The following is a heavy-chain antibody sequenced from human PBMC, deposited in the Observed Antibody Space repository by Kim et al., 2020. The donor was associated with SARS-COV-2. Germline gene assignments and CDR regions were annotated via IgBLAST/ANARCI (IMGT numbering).Heavy chain of an antibody. V-gene: IGHV3-11*06. CDR3: ARDRDFWSGPYGMDV. D-gene: IGHD3-3*01. J-gene: IGHJ6*02. Sequence: SVKGRFTIARDNAKNSLYLQINSMRAEDTAVYYWARDRDFWSGPYGMDVWGQGTTVTVS.